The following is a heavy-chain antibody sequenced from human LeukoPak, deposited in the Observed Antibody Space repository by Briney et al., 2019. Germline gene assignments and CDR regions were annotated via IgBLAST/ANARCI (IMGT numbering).Heavy chain of an antibody. CDR2: IYYSGST. CDR1: GGSITTSSYY. CDR3: ARASRARYFDL. Sequence: SETLSLTCTVSGGSITTSSYYWGWIRQPPGKGLEWIGIIYYSGSTYYNPSLKGRVTISVDTSKNQFSLKLSSVTAADTAVYYCARASRARYFDLWGRGTLVTVSS. V-gene: IGHV4-39*01. J-gene: IGHJ2*01.